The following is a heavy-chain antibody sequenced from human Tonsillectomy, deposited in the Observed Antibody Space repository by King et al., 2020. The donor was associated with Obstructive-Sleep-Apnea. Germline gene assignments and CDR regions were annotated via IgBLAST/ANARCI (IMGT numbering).Heavy chain of an antibody. V-gene: IGHV1-2*02. J-gene: IGHJ4*02. CDR2: IDPNSGGT. D-gene: IGHD3-10*01. CDR1: GYTFTGYY. Sequence: VQLVQSGAEVKKPGASVKVSCKASGYTFTGYYMHWVRQAPGQGLEWMGWIDPNSGGTGYAQKFQGRVTMTRDTSISTAYMELSRLRSDDTAGYYCARGLDSYHSGSFEPPYWGQGALVTVSS. CDR3: ARGLDSYHSGSFEPPY.